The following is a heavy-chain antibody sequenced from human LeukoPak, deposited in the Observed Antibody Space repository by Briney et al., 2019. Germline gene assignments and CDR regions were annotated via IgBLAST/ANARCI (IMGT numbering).Heavy chain of an antibody. CDR3: AKRGNYDSSGYYPH. D-gene: IGHD3-22*01. CDR1: GFTFSSYA. J-gene: IGHJ4*02. Sequence: PGGSLRLSCAASGFTFSSYAMGWVRQAPGKGLEWVSAISGSGGSTYYADSVKGRFTISRDNSKNTLYLQMNSLRAEDTAVYYCAKRGNYDSSGYYPHWGQGTLVTVSS. V-gene: IGHV3-23*01. CDR2: ISGSGGST.